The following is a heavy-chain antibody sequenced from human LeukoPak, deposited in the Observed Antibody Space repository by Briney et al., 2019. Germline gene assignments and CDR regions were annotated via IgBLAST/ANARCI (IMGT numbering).Heavy chain of an antibody. CDR2: ISSSGSTI. CDR1: GIIFGNYA. CDR3: ARDWGLLYYFDY. V-gene: IGHV3-48*04. J-gene: IGHJ4*02. D-gene: IGHD3-16*01. Sequence: GGSLRLSCTASGIIFGNYAMTWVRQAPGKGLEWVSYISSSGSTIYYADSVKGRFTISRDNAKNSLYLQMNSLRAEDTAVYYCARDWGLLYYFDYWGQGTLVTVSS.